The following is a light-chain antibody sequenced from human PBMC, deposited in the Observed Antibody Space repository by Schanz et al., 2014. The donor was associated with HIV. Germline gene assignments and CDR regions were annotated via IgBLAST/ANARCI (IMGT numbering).Light chain of an antibody. V-gene: IGKV1-33*01. CDR3: QQYDSLPPT. CDR2: DAS. CDR1: QSISTW. J-gene: IGKJ1*01. Sequence: DIQLTQSPSTLSASVGDRVTITCRASQSISTWLAWYQQKPGKAPMLLIYDASNLETGIPSRFSGSGSGTDFTFTISSLQPEDIATYYCQQYDSLPPTFSQGTKVEIK.